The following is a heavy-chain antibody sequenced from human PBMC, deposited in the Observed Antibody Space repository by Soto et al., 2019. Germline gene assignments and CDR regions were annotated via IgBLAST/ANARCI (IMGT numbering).Heavy chain of an antibody. Sequence: YGRTLGNPTRTLPLTCTFSGFSLSTSGVGVGWIRKNQGNALEWLALIYWNDDKRYSPSLKSRLTITKDTSKNQVVLTMTNMDPVDTATYYCAHRRSWVAGNSGAFDIWGQGTMVTVSS. CDR1: GFSLSTSGVG. CDR2: IYWNDDK. D-gene: IGHD6-19*01. J-gene: IGHJ3*02. V-gene: IGHV2-5*01. CDR3: AHRRSWVAGNSGAFDI.